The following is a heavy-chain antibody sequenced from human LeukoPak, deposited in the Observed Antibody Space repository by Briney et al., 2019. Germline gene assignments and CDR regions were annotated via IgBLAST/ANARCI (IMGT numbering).Heavy chain of an antibody. CDR2: IWYDGSNK. CDR1: GFTFSSYG. V-gene: IGHV3-33*01. Sequence: GRSLRLSCAASGFTFSSYGMHWVRQAPGKGLEWVALIWYDGSNKYYADSVKGRLTISRDNSKNTLYLQMNSLRAEDTAVYYCASRPRGGAALDYWGQGTLVTVSS. CDR3: ASRPRGGAALDY. D-gene: IGHD6-6*01. J-gene: IGHJ4*02.